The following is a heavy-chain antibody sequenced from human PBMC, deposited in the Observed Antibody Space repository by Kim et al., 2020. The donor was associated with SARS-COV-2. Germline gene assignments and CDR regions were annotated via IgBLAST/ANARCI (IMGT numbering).Heavy chain of an antibody. CDR3: ASAHPIAAAQLDY. V-gene: IGHV4-30-2*01. CDR2: IYHSGST. Sequence: SETLSLTCAVSGGSISSGGYSWSWIRQPPGKGLEWIGYIYHSGSTYYNPSLKSRVTISVDRSKNQFSLKLSSVTAADTAVYYCASAHPIAAAQLDYWGQGTLVTVSS. D-gene: IGHD6-13*01. CDR1: GGSISSGGYS. J-gene: IGHJ4*02.